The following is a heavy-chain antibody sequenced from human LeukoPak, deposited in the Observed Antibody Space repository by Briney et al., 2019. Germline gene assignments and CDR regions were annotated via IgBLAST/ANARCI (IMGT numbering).Heavy chain of an antibody. J-gene: IGHJ3*02. CDR1: GGTFSSYA. CDR3: ARDKGAYCSGGSCYSRSDAFDI. Sequence: SVKVSCKASGGTFSSYAISWVRQAPGQGLEWMGRIIPIFGIANYAQKSQGRVTITADKSTSTAYMELSSLRSEDTAVYYCARDKGAYCSGGSCYSRSDAFDIWGQGTMVTVSS. CDR2: IIPIFGIA. V-gene: IGHV1-69*04. D-gene: IGHD2-15*01.